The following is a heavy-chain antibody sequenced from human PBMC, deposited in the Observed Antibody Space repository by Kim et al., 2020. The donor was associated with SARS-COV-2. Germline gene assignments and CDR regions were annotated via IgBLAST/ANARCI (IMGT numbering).Heavy chain of an antibody. CDR1: GYTFTSYG. CDR2: ISAYNGNT. CDR3: ARAEAAGYRYYFDY. J-gene: IGHJ4*02. D-gene: IGHD6-13*01. V-gene: IGHV1-18*01. Sequence: ASVKFSCKASGYTFTSYGISWVRQAPGQGLEWMGWISAYNGNTNYAQKLQGRVTMTTDTSTSTAYMELRSLRSDDTAVYYCARAEAAGYRYYFDYWGQGTLVTVSS.